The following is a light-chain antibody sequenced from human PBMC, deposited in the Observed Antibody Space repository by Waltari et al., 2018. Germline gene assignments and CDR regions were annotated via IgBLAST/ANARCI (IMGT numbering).Light chain of an antibody. Sequence: QSVLTQPPSVSGTPGQRVTISCPGSSSNIGSYAVNWYQQFPGTAPKLLIYYNKQRPSGVPDRFSGSKSGTSASLAISGLQSADEADYRCSAWDDSLNAWVFGGGTRLTVL. CDR2: YNK. CDR3: SAWDDSLNAWV. CDR1: SSNIGSYA. J-gene: IGLJ3*02. V-gene: IGLV1-44*01.